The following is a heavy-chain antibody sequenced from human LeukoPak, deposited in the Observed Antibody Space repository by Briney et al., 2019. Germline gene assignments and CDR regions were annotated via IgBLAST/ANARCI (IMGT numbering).Heavy chain of an antibody. V-gene: IGHV3-11*01. CDR2: MSSSSPTM. D-gene: IGHD3-10*01. Sequence: GGSLRLSCAASGFTFSNYYMSWIRQAPGKGLELVSYMSSSSPTMYYADSVKRRISISRDNAKNSLHLQMNSLRAEDTAMYYCARVYTSGSYYIDYWGQGTLVTVSS. CDR3: ARVYTSGSYYIDY. CDR1: GFTFSNYY. J-gene: IGHJ4*02.